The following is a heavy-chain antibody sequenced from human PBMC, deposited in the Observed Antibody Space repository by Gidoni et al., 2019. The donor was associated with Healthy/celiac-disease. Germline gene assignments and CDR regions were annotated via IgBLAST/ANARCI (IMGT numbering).Heavy chain of an antibody. CDR2: ISSSSSYI. CDR1: GFTFSSYS. J-gene: IGHJ5*02. D-gene: IGHD3-10*01. Sequence: EVQLVESGGGLVKPGGSLRLSCAASGFTFSSYSMNWVRQAPGKGLEWVSSISSSSSYIYYADSVKGRFTISRDNAKNSLYLQMNSLRAEDTAVYYCARDGATGRFTMVQGDAPNWFDPWGQGTLVTVSS. V-gene: IGHV3-21*01. CDR3: ARDGATGRFTMVQGDAPNWFDP.